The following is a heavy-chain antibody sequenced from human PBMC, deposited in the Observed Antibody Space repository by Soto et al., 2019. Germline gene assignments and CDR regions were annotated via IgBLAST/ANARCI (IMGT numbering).Heavy chain of an antibody. CDR2: IYYSGST. J-gene: IGHJ6*03. V-gene: IGHV4-59*11. CDR1: GCSISSHY. Sequence: PSETLSLTCTVSGCSISSHYWSWIRQPPGQGLEWIGYIYYSGSTNYNPSLKSRVTISVDTSKNQFSLKLSSVTAADTAVYYCAGLTGRARISEISAQTSYYYYYMDVWGKGTTVTVSS. CDR3: AGLTGRARISEISAQTSYYYYYMDV. D-gene: IGHD3-10*01.